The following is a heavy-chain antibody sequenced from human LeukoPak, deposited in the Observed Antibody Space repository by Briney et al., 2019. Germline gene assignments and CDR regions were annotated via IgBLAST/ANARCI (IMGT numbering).Heavy chain of an antibody. CDR2: MNPNSGNT. Sequence: ASVKVSCKASGYTFTSYDINWVRQATGQGLEWMGWMNPNSGNTGYAQKFQGRVTMTRNTSISTAYMELSSLRSEDTAVYYCASAGHFDWLSDYYYYGMDVWGQGTTVTVSS. J-gene: IGHJ6*02. CDR1: GYTFTSYD. CDR3: ASAGHFDWLSDYYYYGMDV. D-gene: IGHD3-9*01. V-gene: IGHV1-8*01.